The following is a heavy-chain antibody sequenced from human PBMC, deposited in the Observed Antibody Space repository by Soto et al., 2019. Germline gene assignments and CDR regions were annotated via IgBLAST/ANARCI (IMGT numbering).Heavy chain of an antibody. CDR2: INAGNGNT. V-gene: IGHV1-3*01. CDR1: GYTFTNYA. CDR3: ARPAAAAYNRGSGDY. J-gene: IGHJ4*02. Sequence: QVQLVQSGAEVKKPGVSLKVSFKASGYTFTNYAMHWVRQAPGQRLEWMGWINAGNGNTKYSQNFQGRVTITRDTSARTAYTKLSSLRSEATAVYYCARPAAAAYNRGSGDYWGQGTLVTVSS. D-gene: IGHD1-20*01.